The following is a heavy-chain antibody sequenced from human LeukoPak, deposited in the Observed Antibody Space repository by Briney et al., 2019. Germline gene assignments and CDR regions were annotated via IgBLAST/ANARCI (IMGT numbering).Heavy chain of an antibody. J-gene: IGHJ3*02. CDR2: ISSSGSTI. V-gene: IGHV3-48*03. Sequence: GGSLRLSCAASGFTFSSYEMNWVRQAPGKGLEWVSYISSSGSTIYYADSVKGRFTISRDNAKNSLYLQMNSLRAEDTAVYYCASRSSSWYGDAFDIWGQGTMVTVSS. CDR1: GFTFSSYE. D-gene: IGHD6-13*01. CDR3: ASRSSSWYGDAFDI.